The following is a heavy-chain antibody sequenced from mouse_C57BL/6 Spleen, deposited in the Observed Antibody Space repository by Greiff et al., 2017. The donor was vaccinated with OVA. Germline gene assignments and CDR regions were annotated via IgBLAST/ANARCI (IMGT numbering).Heavy chain of an antibody. CDR2: IYPGDGDT. CDR1: GYAFSSSW. CDR3: ARESYYYGSSLDY. V-gene: IGHV1-82*01. J-gene: IGHJ2*01. Sequence: QVQLQQSGPELVKPGASVKISCKASGYAFSSSWMNWVKQRPGKGLEWIGRIYPGDGDTNYNGKFTGKATLTADKSSSTAYMQLSSLTSEDSAVYFCARESYYYGSSLDYWGQGTTLTVSS. D-gene: IGHD1-1*01.